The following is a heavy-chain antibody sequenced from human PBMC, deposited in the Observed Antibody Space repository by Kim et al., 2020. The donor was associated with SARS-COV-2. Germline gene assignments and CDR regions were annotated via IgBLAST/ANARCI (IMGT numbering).Heavy chain of an antibody. V-gene: IGHV3-30*04. CDR3: ARGPPQHRNYDILTGYYFGMDV. CDR2: ISYDGSNK. J-gene: IGHJ6*02. D-gene: IGHD3-9*01. CDR1: GFTFSSYA. Sequence: GGSLRLSCAASGFTFSSYAMHWVRQAPGKGLEWVAVISYDGSNKYYADSVKGRFTISRDNSKNTLYLQMNSLRAEDTAVYYCARGPPQHRNYDILTGYYFGMDVWGQGTTVTVSS.